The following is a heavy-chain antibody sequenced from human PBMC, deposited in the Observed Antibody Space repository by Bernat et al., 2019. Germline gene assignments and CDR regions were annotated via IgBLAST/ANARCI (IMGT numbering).Heavy chain of an antibody. CDR3: AKDGSRGIQLGEFGTLGMDV. Sequence: QVQLVESGGGVVQPGGSLRLSCAASGFTFRNYGMHWVRQTPTKGLEWVAFTRYDGDNKYYLDSVKGRFTISRDNSKNTLYLQMNSLRTEDTAVYYCAKDGSRGIQLGEFGTLGMDVWGQGTTDTVS. CDR2: TRYDGDNK. J-gene: IGHJ6*02. CDR1: GFTFRNYG. D-gene: IGHD3-16*01. V-gene: IGHV3-30*02.